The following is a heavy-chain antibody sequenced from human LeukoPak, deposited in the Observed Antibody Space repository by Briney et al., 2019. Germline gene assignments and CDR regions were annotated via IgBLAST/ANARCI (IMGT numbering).Heavy chain of an antibody. D-gene: IGHD7-27*01. CDR2: VDPEDGET. V-gene: IGHV1-69-2*01. Sequence: GTTVKISRKVSGYTFTDYYMHWVQQAPGKGLEWMGLVDPEDGETIYAEKFQGRVTITADTSTDTAYMELSSLRSEDTAVYYCATLSVLGRGNRNWFDPWGQGTLVTVSS. CDR3: ATLSVLGRGNRNWFDP. CDR1: GYTFTDYY. J-gene: IGHJ5*02.